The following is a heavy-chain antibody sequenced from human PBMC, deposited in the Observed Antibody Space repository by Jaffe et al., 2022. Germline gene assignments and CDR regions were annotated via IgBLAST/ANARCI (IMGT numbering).Heavy chain of an antibody. V-gene: IGHV3-7*01. Sequence: EVQLVESGGGLVQPGGSLRLSCAASGFTFSSYWMSWVRQAPGKGLEWVANIKQDGSEKYYVDSVKGRFTISRDNAKNSLYLQMNSLRAEDTAVYYCARGWGDIVVVVAATLAGGNVDYWGQGTLVTVSS. CDR2: IKQDGSEK. D-gene: IGHD2-15*01. J-gene: IGHJ4*02. CDR1: GFTFSSYW. CDR3: ARGWGDIVVVVAATLAGGNVDY.